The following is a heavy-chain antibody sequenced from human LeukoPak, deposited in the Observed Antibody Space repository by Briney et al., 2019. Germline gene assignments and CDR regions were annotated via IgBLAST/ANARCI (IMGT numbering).Heavy chain of an antibody. J-gene: IGHJ4*02. D-gene: IGHD4-23*01. V-gene: IGHV1-8*01. CDR1: GYTFTSYD. CDR2: MNPNSGNT. CDR3: ARDLSQRSQGKNVQAY. Sequence: ASVKVSCKASGYTFTSYDINWVRQATGQGLEWMGWMNPNSGNTGYAQKFQGRVTMTRNTSISTAYMELSSLRSEDTAVYYCARDLSQRSQGKNVQAYWGQGTLVTVSS.